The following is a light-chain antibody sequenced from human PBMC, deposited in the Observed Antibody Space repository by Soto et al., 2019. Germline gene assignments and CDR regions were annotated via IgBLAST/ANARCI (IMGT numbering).Light chain of an antibody. J-gene: IGLJ2*01. CDR2: NAF. V-gene: IGLV2-14*03. CDR1: SSDVGGYNY. CDR3: SSYGASNTVV. Sequence: QSALTQPASVSGSPGQSITISCTGTSSDVGGYNYVSWYQHHPGRAPKLMIYNAFDRPSGVSNRFSGSKSGNTASLTISGLQAEDEADYYCSSYGASNTVVFGGGTKLTVL.